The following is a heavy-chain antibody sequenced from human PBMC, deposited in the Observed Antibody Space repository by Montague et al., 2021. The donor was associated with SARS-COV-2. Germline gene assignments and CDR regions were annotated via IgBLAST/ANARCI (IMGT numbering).Heavy chain of an antibody. CDR3: ARDTRIRLWFDRDYYCGMDV. CDR2: TYYRSKWYN. V-gene: IGHV6-1*01. CDR1: GDSVSSNSAA. J-gene: IGHJ6*02. D-gene: IGHD5-18*01. Sequence: CAISGDSVSSNSAAWNWIRQSPSRGLEWLGRTYYRSKWYNDYAVSVKSRITINPDTSKNQFSLQLNSVTPEDTAVYYCARDTRIRLWFDRDYYCGMDVWGQGTTVTVSS.